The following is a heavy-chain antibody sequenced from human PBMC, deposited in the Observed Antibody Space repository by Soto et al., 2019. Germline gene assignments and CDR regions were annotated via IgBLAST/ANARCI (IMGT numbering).Heavy chain of an antibody. D-gene: IGHD3-22*01. V-gene: IGHV4-39*01. CDR3: ASNYYDSSCYFY. CDR2: IYYSGST. J-gene: IGHJ4*02. Sequence: SETLSLTCTVSGGSISSSSYYWGWIRQPPGKGLEWIGSIYYSGSTYYNPSLKSRVTISVDTSKNQFSLKLSSVTAADTAVYYCASNYYDSSCYFYWGQGTLVTASS. CDR1: GGSISSSSYY.